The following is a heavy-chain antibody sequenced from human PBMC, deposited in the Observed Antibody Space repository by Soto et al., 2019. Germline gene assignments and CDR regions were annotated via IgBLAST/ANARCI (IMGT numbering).Heavy chain of an antibody. CDR3: ARAPPPNCSGGSCPIDY. CDR1: GYTFTSYD. Sequence: GASVKVSCKASGYTFTSYDINWVRQATGQGLEWMGWMNPNSGNTGYAQKFQGRVTMTRNTSISTAYMELSSLRSEDTSVYYCARAPPPNCSGGSCPIDYWGQGTLVTVSS. J-gene: IGHJ4*02. CDR2: MNPNSGNT. D-gene: IGHD2-15*01. V-gene: IGHV1-8*01.